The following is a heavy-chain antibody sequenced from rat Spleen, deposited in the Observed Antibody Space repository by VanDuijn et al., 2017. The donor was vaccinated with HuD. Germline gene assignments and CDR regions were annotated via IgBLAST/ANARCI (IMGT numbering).Heavy chain of an antibody. CDR3: ARHEDYGGYSGDYFGY. CDR2: ITNTGGST. D-gene: IGHD1-11*01. V-gene: IGHV5-31*01. CDR1: GFTFTNYW. J-gene: IGHJ2*01. Sequence: EVQLVESGGGLVQPGRSLKLSCVASGFTFTNYWMTWIRQAPGKGLEWVASITNTGGSTYYGDSVKGRFTISRDNAKSTLYLLMNSLRSEDTATYYCARHEDYGGYSGDYFGYWGQGVMVTVSS.